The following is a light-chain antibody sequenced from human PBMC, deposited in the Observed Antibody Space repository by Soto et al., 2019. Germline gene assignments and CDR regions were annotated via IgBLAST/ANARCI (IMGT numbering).Light chain of an antibody. V-gene: IGKV3-15*01. J-gene: IGKJ4*01. CDR1: QSVSSN. Sequence: EIVMTQSPGTLSVSPGGRVTLSCRASQSVSSNLAWYQQRPGQAPRLLIYDASTRATGIPARFSGSGSGTEFTLTISSLQSEDFAVYYCQQYNKGPPLTFGGGTKVEI. CDR3: QQYNKGPPLT. CDR2: DAS.